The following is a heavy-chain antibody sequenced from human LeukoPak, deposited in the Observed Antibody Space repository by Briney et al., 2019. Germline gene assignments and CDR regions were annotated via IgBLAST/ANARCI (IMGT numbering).Heavy chain of an antibody. Sequence: GGSLRLSCAASGFTFNSYTMYWVRQAPGKGLEWVSSISITSSYIYYADSVKGRFTISRDNAKNSLYLQMNGLRAEDTAVYYCARGSSMTGSTDWFDPWGQGSLVTVSS. CDR1: GFTFNSYT. J-gene: IGHJ5*02. V-gene: IGHV3-21*01. D-gene: IGHD1-7*01. CDR2: ISITSSYI. CDR3: ARGSSMTGSTDWFDP.